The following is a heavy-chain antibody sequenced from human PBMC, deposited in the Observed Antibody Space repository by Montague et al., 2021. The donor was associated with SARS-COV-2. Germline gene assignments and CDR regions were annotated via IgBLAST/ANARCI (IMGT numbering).Heavy chain of an antibody. D-gene: IGHD2-15*01. CDR1: GGSISSSCYY. V-gene: IGHV4-39*01. CDR2: IYYSGST. CDR3: ARQGGKLLLEYLFDP. Sequence: SETLSLTCTVSGGSISSSCYYWSWIRQPPGKGPEWIGNIYYSGSTYYNPSLKSRVTISVDTSKNQFSLKLSSVTAADTAVYYCARQGGKLLLEYLFDPWGQGTLVTVSS. J-gene: IGHJ5*02.